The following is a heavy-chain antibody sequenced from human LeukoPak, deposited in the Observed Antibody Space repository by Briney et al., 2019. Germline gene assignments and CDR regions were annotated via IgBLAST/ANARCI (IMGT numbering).Heavy chain of an antibody. CDR2: MRFGEDDK. V-gene: IGHV3-30*02. Sequence: VAFMRFGEDDKHYTDSVKGRFSISRDNSKNTLYLQLNSLRPEDTAVYYCATDQYYAFPYWGQGTLVAVST. J-gene: IGHJ4*02. D-gene: IGHD1-26*01. CDR3: ATDQYYAFPY.